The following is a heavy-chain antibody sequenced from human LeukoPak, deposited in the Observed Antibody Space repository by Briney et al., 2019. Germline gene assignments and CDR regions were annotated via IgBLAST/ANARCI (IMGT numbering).Heavy chain of an antibody. D-gene: IGHD3-10*01. CDR1: GGSISSYY. V-gene: IGHV4-59*01. Sequence: SETLSLTCTVSGGSISSYYWSWIRQPPGKGLEWIGYIYYSGSTNYNPSLKSRVTISVDTSKNPFSLKLSSVTAADTAVYYCARGRGWNWFDPWGQGTLVTVSS. CDR3: ARGRGWNWFDP. J-gene: IGHJ5*02. CDR2: IYYSGST.